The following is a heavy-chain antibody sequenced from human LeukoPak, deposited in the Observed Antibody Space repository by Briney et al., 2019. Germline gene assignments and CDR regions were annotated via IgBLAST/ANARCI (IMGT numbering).Heavy chain of an antibody. J-gene: IGHJ3*02. CDR1: GFTFDDYA. CDR3: ARPINPTDFWSGYRNDAFDI. Sequence: GGSLRLSCAASGFTFDDYAMHWVRQAPGKGLEWVSGISWNSGSIGYADSVKGRFTISRDNAKNSLYLQMNSLRAEDTAVYYCARPINPTDFWSGYRNDAFDIWGQGTMVTVSS. D-gene: IGHD3-3*01. V-gene: IGHV3-9*01. CDR2: ISWNSGSI.